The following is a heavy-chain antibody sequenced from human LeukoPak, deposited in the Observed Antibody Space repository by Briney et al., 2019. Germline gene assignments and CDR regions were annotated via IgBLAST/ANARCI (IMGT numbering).Heavy chain of an antibody. Sequence: QPGGSLRLSCAASGFTFSSYGMHWVRQAPGKGLEWVAVIWYDGSNKYYADSVKGRFTISRDNSKNTLYLQMNSLRAEDTAVYYCARTGITGTTYYYYMDVWGKGTTVTVSS. D-gene: IGHD1-7*01. V-gene: IGHV3-33*01. CDR1: GFTFSSYG. CDR3: ARTGITGTTYYYYMDV. CDR2: IWYDGSNK. J-gene: IGHJ6*03.